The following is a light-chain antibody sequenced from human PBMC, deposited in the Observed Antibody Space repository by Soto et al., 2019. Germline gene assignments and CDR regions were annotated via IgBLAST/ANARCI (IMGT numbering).Light chain of an antibody. CDR3: QAWDSSTVV. Sequence: SYELTQPPSVSVSPEQTASITCSGDKLGDKYACWYQQKPGQSPVLGIYQDSKRHSGIPERFSGANSGTTATLTISGTQAMDEADYYCQAWDSSTVVFGGGTKLTVL. CDR2: QDS. J-gene: IGLJ2*01. V-gene: IGLV3-1*01. CDR1: KLGDKY.